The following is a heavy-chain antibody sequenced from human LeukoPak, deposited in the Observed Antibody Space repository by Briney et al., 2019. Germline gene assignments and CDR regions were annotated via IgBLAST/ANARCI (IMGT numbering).Heavy chain of an antibody. D-gene: IGHD3-22*01. CDR3: ARFLYYYDSSGYYYPGGFDY. Sequence: GRSLRLSCAASGFTFSSYGMHWVRQAPGKGLEWVAVISYDGSNKYYADSVKGRFTISRDNSKNTLYLQMNSLRAEDTAVYYCARFLYYYDSSGYYYPGGFDYWGQGTLVTVSS. CDR1: GFTFSSYG. CDR2: ISYDGSNK. V-gene: IGHV3-30*03. J-gene: IGHJ4*02.